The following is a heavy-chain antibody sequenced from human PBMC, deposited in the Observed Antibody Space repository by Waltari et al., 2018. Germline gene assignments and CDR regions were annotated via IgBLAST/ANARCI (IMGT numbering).Heavy chain of an antibody. CDR1: AGSMRISSYY. D-gene: IGHD1-26*01. CDR3: ARIRWDLPHAFDI. V-gene: IGHV4-39*02. CDR2: VYYSGGT. Sequence: QLQLQESGPGLVKPSATLSVTCTVSAGSMRISSYYWGWIRQPPGKGLEWIGSVYYSGGTFYTPSLKSRVTISVDTSENHFSLRLNSVTAADTAVYYCARIRWDLPHAFDIWGLGTMLTVSS. J-gene: IGHJ3*02.